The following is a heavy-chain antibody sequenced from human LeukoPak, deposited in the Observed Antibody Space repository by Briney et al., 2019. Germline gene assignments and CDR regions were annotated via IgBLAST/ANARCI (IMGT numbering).Heavy chain of an antibody. Sequence: SSQTLSLTCAISGDSVSSNRAAWNWIRQSPSRGLVWLGRQYYRPTRYTDYAASLKRRIRISPTTSKHQFSRHLSSVTPDDTAVYYCARQGVRYKYRSGWLTYNWFGLWGQGTLVNVSS. CDR2: QYYRPTRYT. CDR1: GDSVSSNRAA. V-gene: IGHV6-1*01. D-gene: IGHD6-19*01. CDR3: ARQGVRYKYRSGWLTYNWFGL. J-gene: IGHJ5*02.